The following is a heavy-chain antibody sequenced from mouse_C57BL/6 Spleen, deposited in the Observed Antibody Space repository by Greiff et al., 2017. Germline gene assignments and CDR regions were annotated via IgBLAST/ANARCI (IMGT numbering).Heavy chain of an antibody. Sequence: QVQLQQSGPELVKPGASVKISCKASGYAFSSSWMNWVKQRPGKGLGWIGRIYPGDGDTNYNGKFKGKATLTADKSSSTAYMQLSSLTSEDSAVYFCALDSAGYFDYWGQGTTLTVSS. V-gene: IGHV1-82*01. CDR3: ALDSAGYFDY. CDR1: GYAFSSSW. CDR2: IYPGDGDT. D-gene: IGHD3-2*02. J-gene: IGHJ2*01.